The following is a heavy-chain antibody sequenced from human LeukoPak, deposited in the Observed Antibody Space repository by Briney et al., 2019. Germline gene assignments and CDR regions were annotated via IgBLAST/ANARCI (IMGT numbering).Heavy chain of an antibody. CDR1: GFTFSSYG. CDR3: ARLWQQQVVNAFDI. J-gene: IGHJ3*02. D-gene: IGHD6-13*01. CDR2: IWYDGSNK. V-gene: IGHV3-33*01. Sequence: GGSLRLSCAASGFTFSSYGMHWVRQAPGKGLEWVAVIWYDGSNKYYADSVKGRFTISRDNSKNTLYLQMNSLRAEDTAVYYCARLWQQQVVNAFDIWGQGTMVTVSS.